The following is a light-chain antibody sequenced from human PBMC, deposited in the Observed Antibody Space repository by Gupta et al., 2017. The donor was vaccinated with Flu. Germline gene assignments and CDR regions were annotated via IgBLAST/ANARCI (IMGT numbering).Light chain of an antibody. J-gene: IGKJ3*01. CDR2: WGS. CDR1: ESLLHSNGYNY. CDR3: MQARQTPFT. V-gene: IGKV2-28*01. Sequence: DIVMTQSPLSLPVTPGETASISCKSSESLLHSNGYNYLDWYLQKPGQSPQLLIYWGSNRASGVPDRFSGSGSGTDFTLEISRVEADDVGVYYCMQARQTPFTFGPGTKVDI.